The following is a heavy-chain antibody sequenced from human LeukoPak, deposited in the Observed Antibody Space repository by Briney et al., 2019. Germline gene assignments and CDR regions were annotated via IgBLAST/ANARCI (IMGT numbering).Heavy chain of an antibody. CDR3: ARVGGPQVIYYYFDD. CDR1: GFTFSSYA. CDR2: ISASGGMT. V-gene: IGHV3-23*01. J-gene: IGHJ4*02. Sequence: PGGSLRLSCAASGFTFSSYAMNWVRQAPGKGLEWVSGISASGGMTHYADSVKGRFTISRDNSKNTLWLQMNSLRAEDTAVYYCARVGGPQVIYYYFDDWGQGTQVTVSS. D-gene: IGHD2-21*01.